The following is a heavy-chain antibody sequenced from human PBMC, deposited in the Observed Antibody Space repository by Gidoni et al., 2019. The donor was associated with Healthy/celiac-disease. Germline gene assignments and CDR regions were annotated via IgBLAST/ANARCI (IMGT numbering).Heavy chain of an antibody. CDR1: GFPFDDYA. CDR2: ISWNSGSI. CDR3: AKDKVVTASDYYYGMDV. D-gene: IGHD2-21*02. J-gene: IGHJ6*02. V-gene: IGHV3-9*01. Sequence: EVQLVESGGGLVQPGRSLRLSCAASGFPFDDYAMHWVRQAPGKGLEWVSGISWNSGSIGYADSVKGRFTISRDNAKNSLYLQMNSLRAEDTALYYCAKDKVVTASDYYYGMDVWGQGTTVTVSS.